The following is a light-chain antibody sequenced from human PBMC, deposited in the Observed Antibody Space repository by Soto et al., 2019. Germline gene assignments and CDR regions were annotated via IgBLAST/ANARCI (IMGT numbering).Light chain of an antibody. J-gene: IGLJ2*01. V-gene: IGLV2-14*01. CDR1: SSDVGAYNY. CDR3: SSYSSSSTVI. CDR2: DVS. Sequence: QSALTQPASVSGSPGQSITISCTGTSSDVGAYNYVSWYQQHPVKAPKLMIYDVSSRPSEISNRFSGSKSGNTASLTISGVQDEDEDDYYCSSYSSSSTVIFGGGTKLTVL.